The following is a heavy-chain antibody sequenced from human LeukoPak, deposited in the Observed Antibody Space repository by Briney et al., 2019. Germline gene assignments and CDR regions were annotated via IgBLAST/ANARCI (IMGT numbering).Heavy chain of an antibody. CDR3: ARDARTALYDSSGYYFHY. CDR2: IIPIFGTA. V-gene: IGHV1-69*01. CDR1: GGTFSSYA. D-gene: IGHD3-22*01. Sequence: SVKVSCKASGGTFSSYAISWVRQAPGQGLEWMGGIIPIFGTANYAQKFQGRVTITADESTSTAYMELSSLRSEDTAVYYCARDARTALYDSSGYYFHYWGQGTLVTVSS. J-gene: IGHJ4*02.